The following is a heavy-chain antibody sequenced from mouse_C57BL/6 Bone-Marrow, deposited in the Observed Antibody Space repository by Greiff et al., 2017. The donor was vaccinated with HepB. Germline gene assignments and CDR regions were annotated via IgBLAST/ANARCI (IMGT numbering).Heavy chain of an antibody. D-gene: IGHD3-2*02. CDR2: IDPNSGGT. V-gene: IGHV1-72*01. CDR3: AKGPDSSGLYAMDY. Sequence: QVQLQQPGAELVKPGASVRLSCKASGYTFTSYWMHWVKQRPGRGLEWIGRIDPNSGGTKYNEKFKSKATLTVDKPSSTAYMQLSSLTSEDSAVYYCAKGPDSSGLYAMDYWGQGTSVTVSS. CDR1: GYTFTSYW. J-gene: IGHJ4*01.